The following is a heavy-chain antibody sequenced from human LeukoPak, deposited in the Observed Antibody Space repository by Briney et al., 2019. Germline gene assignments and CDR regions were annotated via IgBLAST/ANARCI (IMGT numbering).Heavy chain of an antibody. Sequence: SETLSLTCAVYGGSFSGYYWSWIRQPPGKGLEWIGEINHSGSTNYNPSLKSRVTISVDTSKNQFSLKLSSVTAADTAVYYCARPNSGSYYYMDVWGKGTTVTVSS. CDR2: INHSGST. V-gene: IGHV4-34*01. D-gene: IGHD1-26*01. CDR3: ARPNSGSYYYMDV. CDR1: GGSFSGYY. J-gene: IGHJ6*03.